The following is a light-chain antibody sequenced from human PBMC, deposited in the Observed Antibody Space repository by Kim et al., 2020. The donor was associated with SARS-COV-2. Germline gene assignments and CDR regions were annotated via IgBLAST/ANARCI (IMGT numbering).Light chain of an antibody. CDR1: SSNIGNAA. J-gene: IGLJ3*02. CDR3: AAWDDRLNGPV. V-gene: IGLV1-36*01. Sequence: QSVLTQPPSVSEAPGQRVTISCSGSSSNIGNAAVNWYQHLPGKAPKLVIYFDDLLPSGVSDRFSGSKSGTSASLIISGLQSDDEADYYCAAWDDRLNGPVFGGGTKLTVL. CDR2: FDD.